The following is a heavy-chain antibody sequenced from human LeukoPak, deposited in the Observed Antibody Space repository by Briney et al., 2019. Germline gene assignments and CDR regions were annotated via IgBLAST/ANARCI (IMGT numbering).Heavy chain of an antibody. D-gene: IGHD3-9*01. CDR3: TRSDRTYYDILTGYLSQTGYYYMDV. Sequence: GSLRLSCAASGFTFSGSAMHWVRQASGKGLEWVGRIRSKANSYATAYAASVKGRFTISRDDSKNTAYLQMNSLKTEDTAVYYCTRSDRTYYDILTGYLSQTGYYYMDVWGKGTTVTVSS. V-gene: IGHV3-73*01. CDR1: GFTFSGSA. CDR2: IRSKANSYAT. J-gene: IGHJ6*03.